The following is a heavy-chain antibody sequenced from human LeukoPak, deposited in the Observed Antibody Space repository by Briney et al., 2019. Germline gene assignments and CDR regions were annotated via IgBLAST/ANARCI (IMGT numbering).Heavy chain of an antibody. Sequence: GGSLRLSCAASGFTFDDYAMHWVRQAPGKGLEWVSGISWNSGSIGYADSVKGRFTISRDNAKNSLYLQMNGLRAEDTALYYCAKDSMVRGVIIYYFDYWGQGTLVTVSS. D-gene: IGHD3-10*01. V-gene: IGHV3-9*01. J-gene: IGHJ4*02. CDR3: AKDSMVRGVIIYYFDY. CDR1: GFTFDDYA. CDR2: ISWNSGSI.